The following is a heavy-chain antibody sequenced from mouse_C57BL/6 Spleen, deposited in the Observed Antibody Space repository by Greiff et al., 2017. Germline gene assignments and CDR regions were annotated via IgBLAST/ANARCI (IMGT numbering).Heavy chain of an antibody. V-gene: IGHV1-7*01. J-gene: IGHJ2*01. CDR1: GYTFTSYW. CDR3: ARKSNYVDYCGY. CDR2: INPSSGST. D-gene: IGHD2-5*01. Sequence: VQLQQSGAELAKPGASVKLSCKASGYTFTSYWMHWVKQRPGQGLEWIGYINPSSGSTKYNQKFKDKATLTADKSSSTDSMQLSSRTYEDSVVYYCARKSNYVDYCGYWGRGTTRKVSS.